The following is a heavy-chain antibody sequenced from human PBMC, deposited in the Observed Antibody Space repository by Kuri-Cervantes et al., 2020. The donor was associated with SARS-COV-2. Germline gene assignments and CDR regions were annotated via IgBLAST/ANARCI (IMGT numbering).Heavy chain of an antibody. CDR1: GFTVSSNY. CDR3: ARDSMVRGVIKYYYYGMDV. D-gene: IGHD3-10*01. J-gene: IGHJ6*02. V-gene: IGHV3-53*01. Sequence: GGSLRLSCAASGFTVSSNYMSWVRQAPGKGLEWVSVIYSGGSTYYADSVKGRFTISRDNSKNTLYLQMNSLRAEDTAVYYCARDSMVRGVIKYYYYGMDVWGQGTTVTVSS. CDR2: IYSGGST.